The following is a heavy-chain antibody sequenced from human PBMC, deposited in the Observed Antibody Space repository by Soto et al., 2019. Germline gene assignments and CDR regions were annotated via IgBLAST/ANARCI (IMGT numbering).Heavy chain of an antibody. CDR3: ARDSVTRVSSDIPGMDV. D-gene: IGHD3-10*01. CDR1: GFDFSTYA. V-gene: IGHV3-23*01. J-gene: IGHJ6*02. CDR2: IGEGGVSR. Sequence: VRLLESGGGLVQPGGSLRLSCVASGFDFSTYAMSWVRQAPGKGLEWVSVIGEGGVSRVYADAVKGRFTISRDNSKTTLYLQMTSLRVDDTAMYYCARDSVTRVSSDIPGMDVWGQGTTVSVSS.